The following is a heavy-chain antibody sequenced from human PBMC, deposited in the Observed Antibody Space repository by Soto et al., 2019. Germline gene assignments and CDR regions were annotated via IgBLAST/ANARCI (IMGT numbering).Heavy chain of an antibody. CDR2: IHYSGTT. CDR3: XRYNPYAIGY. D-gene: IGHD2-8*01. J-gene: IGHJ4*02. V-gene: IGHV4-59*01. CDR1: GTSISSYY. Sequence: SETLSLTCTVSGTSISSYYWSWIRQPPGKGLEWIANIHYSGTTNYNPSLASRVTLSVDTSKNQFSLKMTXXXAAXXXXYXXXRYNPYAIGYWGRGPXVTVSS.